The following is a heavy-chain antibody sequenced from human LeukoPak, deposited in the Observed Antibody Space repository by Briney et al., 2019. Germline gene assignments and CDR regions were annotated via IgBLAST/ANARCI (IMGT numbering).Heavy chain of an antibody. CDR2: INHSGST. Sequence: SETLSLTCAVYGGSFSGYYWSWIRQSPGKGLEWIGEINHSGSTYYNPSLKSRVTISVDTSKNQFSLKLSSVTAADTAVYYCASLYYYYYYMDVWGKGTTVTVSS. CDR1: GGSFSGYY. J-gene: IGHJ6*03. CDR3: ASLYYYYYYMDV. V-gene: IGHV4-34*01.